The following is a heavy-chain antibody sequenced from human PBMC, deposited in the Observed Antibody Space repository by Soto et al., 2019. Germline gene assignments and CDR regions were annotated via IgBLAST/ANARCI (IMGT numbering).Heavy chain of an antibody. CDR2: ISGSGGST. V-gene: IGHV3-23*01. D-gene: IGHD5-18*01. CDR3: AKDHIDGYSYGRRLYYFDY. CDR1: GFTFSSYA. J-gene: IGHJ4*02. Sequence: GESLKISCAASGFTFSSYAMSWVRQAPGKGLEWVSAISGSGGSTYYADSVKGRFTISRDNSKNTLYLQMNSLRAEDTAVYYCAKDHIDGYSYGRRLYYFDYWGQGTLVTVSS.